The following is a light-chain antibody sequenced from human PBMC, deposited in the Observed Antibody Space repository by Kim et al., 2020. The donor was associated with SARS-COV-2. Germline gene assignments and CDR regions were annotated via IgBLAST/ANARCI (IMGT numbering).Light chain of an antibody. CDR1: QSVSSK. CDR2: GAS. V-gene: IGKV3-15*01. Sequence: EIVLTQSPATLSVSPGERVTLSCRASQSVSSKLIWYQQKRGQAPRLLIFGASTMATGIPARFSGSGSGTEFTLTISSLQSEDFAVYYCQEHNTWPYTFGQGTKLEI. CDR3: QEHNTWPYT. J-gene: IGKJ2*01.